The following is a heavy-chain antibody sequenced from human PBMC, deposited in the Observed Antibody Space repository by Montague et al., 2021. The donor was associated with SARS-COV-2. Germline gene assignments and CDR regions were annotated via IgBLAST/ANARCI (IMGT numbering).Heavy chain of an antibody. CDR3: SRGGGMIRGVVDF. CDR2: ISRSGDRT. D-gene: IGHD3-10*01. V-gene: IGHV3-20*01. CDR1: GFPFDDYG. J-gene: IGHJ4*02. Sequence: SRRLSCAVSGFPFDDYGMSWVRQAPGKGLEWVSGISRSGDRTAYGDSVKGRFTISRDNAKNSLYLQMNSLRVEDTAFYHCSRGGGMIRGVVDFWGQGILVSVSS.